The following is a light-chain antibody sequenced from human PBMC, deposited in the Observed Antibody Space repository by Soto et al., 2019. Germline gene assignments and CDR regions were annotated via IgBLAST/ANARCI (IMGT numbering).Light chain of an antibody. V-gene: IGLV2-14*01. Sequence: QSALTQPASVSGSPGQSITISCTGTSSDVGGYNYVSWYQQHPGKAPKLMIYDVSNRPSGVSNRFSGSKSGNTASLTISGLQAEDAADYYCSSYSSSSTLVFGAGTKLTVL. CDR1: SSDVGGYNY. CDR3: SSYSSSSTLV. J-gene: IGLJ2*01. CDR2: DVS.